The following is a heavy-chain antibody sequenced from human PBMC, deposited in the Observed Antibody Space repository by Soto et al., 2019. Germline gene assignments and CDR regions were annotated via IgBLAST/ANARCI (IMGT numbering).Heavy chain of an antibody. Sequence: EVQLLESGGGLVQPGGSRTLSCAASGFPFSTYAMTWVRQAPGKGLEWVSTISDSDGSTYYADSVKGRFTISRDNSKNTVYLQMNSLRAEDTAVYYCAKEVEGGWYYFDYWGQGTLVTVSS. CDR1: GFPFSTYA. CDR2: ISDSDGST. CDR3: AKEVEGGWYYFDY. V-gene: IGHV3-23*01. D-gene: IGHD2-15*01. J-gene: IGHJ4*02.